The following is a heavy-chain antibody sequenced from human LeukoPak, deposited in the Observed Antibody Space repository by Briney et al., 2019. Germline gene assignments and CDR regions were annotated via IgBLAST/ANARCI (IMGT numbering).Heavy chain of an antibody. D-gene: IGHD3-16*01. CDR2: IGTYNGNT. J-gene: IGHJ3*02. Sequence: GASVTVSFTASGYTFNRYGVNWVRQAPGQGLEWMGWIGTYNGNTNLAQKFKGRVTMTTDTATSTAYMELKSLRLDDTAVYYCAKDRVGAPPGDWEYLGASNCFDIWGQGTMVSVSS. CDR1: GYTFNRYG. CDR3: AKDRVGAPPGDWEYLGASNCFDI. V-gene: IGHV1-18*01.